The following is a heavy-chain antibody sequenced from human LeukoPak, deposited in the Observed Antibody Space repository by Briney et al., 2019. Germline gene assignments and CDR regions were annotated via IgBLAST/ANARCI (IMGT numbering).Heavy chain of an antibody. Sequence: PSETLSLTCAVSGGSISSYYWSWIRQPAGEGLEWIGRIYTSGSINYNPSLKSRVTMSVETSKNKFSLKLSSVTAADTAVYYCARVSSASIAARLRSGYYYYMDVWGKGTTVTVSS. V-gene: IGHV4-59*10. CDR2: IYTSGSI. CDR1: GGSISSYY. J-gene: IGHJ6*03. D-gene: IGHD6-6*01. CDR3: ARVSSASIAARLRSGYYYYMDV.